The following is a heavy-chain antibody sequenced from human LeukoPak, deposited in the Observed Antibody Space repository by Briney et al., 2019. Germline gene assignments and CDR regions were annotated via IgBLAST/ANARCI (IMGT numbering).Heavy chain of an antibody. CDR3: ARTTVAHSWQTRYYSYYMDV. J-gene: IGHJ6*03. D-gene: IGHD6-13*01. Sequence: SETLSLTCTVSGGSISNYYWSWIRQPPGKGLEWIGYIYYSGSTNYNPSLKSRVTISVDTSKNQFSLKLSSVTAADTAVYYCARTTVAHSWQTRYYSYYMDVWGKGTTVTVSS. CDR1: GGSISNYY. V-gene: IGHV4-59*01. CDR2: IYYSGST.